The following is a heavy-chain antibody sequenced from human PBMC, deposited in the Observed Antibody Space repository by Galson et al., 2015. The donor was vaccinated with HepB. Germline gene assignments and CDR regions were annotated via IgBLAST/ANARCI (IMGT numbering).Heavy chain of an antibody. CDR3: AKDQDGWELRGNDY. CDR2: ISGSGGST. Sequence: SLRLSCAASGFTFSSYATSWVRQAPGKGLEWVSAISGSGGSTYYADSVKGRFTISRDNSKNTLYLQMNSLRAEDTAVYYCAKDQDGWELRGNDYWGQGTLVTVSS. V-gene: IGHV3-23*01. J-gene: IGHJ4*02. D-gene: IGHD1-26*01. CDR1: GFTFSSYA.